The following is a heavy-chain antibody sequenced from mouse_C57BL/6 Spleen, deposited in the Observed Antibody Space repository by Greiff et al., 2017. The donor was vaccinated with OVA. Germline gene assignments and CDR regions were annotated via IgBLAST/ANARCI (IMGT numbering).Heavy chain of an antibody. V-gene: IGHV5-17*01. Sequence: VMLVESGGGLVKPGGSLKLSCAASGFTFSDYGMHWVRQAPEKGLEWVAYISSGSSTIYYADTVKGRFTISRDNAKNTLFLQMTSLRSEDTAMYYCARQDYYAMDYWGQGTSVTVSS. CDR3: ARQDYYAMDY. J-gene: IGHJ4*01. CDR1: GFTFSDYG. CDR2: ISSGSSTI.